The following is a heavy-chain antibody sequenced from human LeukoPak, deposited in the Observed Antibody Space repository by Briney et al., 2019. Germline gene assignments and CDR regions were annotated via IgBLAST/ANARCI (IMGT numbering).Heavy chain of an antibody. CDR2: IWYDGSNK. CDR3: AKGIDSSGYWADY. J-gene: IGHJ4*02. CDR1: GFTFSSYG. Sequence: PRGSLRLSCAASGFTFSSYGMHWVRQAPGKGLEWVAVIWYDGSNKYYADSVKGRFTISRDNSKNTLYMQMNSLRAEDTAVYYCAKGIDSSGYWADYWGQGTLVTVSS. D-gene: IGHD3-22*01. V-gene: IGHV3-30*02.